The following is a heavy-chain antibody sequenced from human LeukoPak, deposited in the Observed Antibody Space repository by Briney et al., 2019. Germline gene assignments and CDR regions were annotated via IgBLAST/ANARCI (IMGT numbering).Heavy chain of an antibody. Sequence: PGGSLRLSCAASAFTFNDDYMSWVRQAPGKGLEWVANIKQDGSVTSYAGSVKGRFTISRDNAKNSVYLQMNSLSAEDTAVYYCARWVCDSSGWALDHWGQGTLVTVSS. D-gene: IGHD3-22*01. CDR1: AFTFNDDY. V-gene: IGHV3-7*01. CDR3: ARWVCDSSGWALDH. CDR2: IKQDGSVT. J-gene: IGHJ5*02.